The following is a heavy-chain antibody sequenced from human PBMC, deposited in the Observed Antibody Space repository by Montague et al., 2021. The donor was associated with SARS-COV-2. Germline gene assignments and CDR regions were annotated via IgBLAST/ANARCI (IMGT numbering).Heavy chain of an antibody. J-gene: IGHJ4*02. D-gene: IGHD6-6*01. Sequence: SLRLSCAASEFTFSSYAMHWVRQAPGKGLEYVSAISSNGGSTYYANSVKGRFTISRDNSKNTLYLQMGSLRAEDMAVYYCARTRIAARPYFDYWGQGTLVTVSS. CDR3: ARTRIAARPYFDY. CDR2: ISSNGGST. V-gene: IGHV3-64*01. CDR1: EFTFSSYA.